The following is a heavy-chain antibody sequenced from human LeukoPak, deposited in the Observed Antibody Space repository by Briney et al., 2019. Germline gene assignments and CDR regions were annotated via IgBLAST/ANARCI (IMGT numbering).Heavy chain of an antibody. Sequence: SETLSLTCTVSGGSISSYYWSWIRQPPGKGLEWIGYIYYSGNTNYNPSLKSRVTISVDTSKNQFSLKLSSVTAADTAVYYCAREGYCSGGSCYSGLDYWGQGTLVTVSS. CDR2: IYYSGNT. D-gene: IGHD2-15*01. CDR3: AREGYCSGGSCYSGLDY. V-gene: IGHV4-59*12. CDR1: GGSISSYY. J-gene: IGHJ4*02.